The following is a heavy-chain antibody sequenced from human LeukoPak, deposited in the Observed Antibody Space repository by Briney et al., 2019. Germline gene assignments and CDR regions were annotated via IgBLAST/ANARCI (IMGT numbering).Heavy chain of an antibody. CDR1: GGTFSSYA. Sequence: SVKVSCKASGGTFSSYAISWVRRAPGQGLEWMGGIIPIFGTANYAQKFQGRVTITADESTSTAYMELSSLRSEETAVYYCERENCSGGSGYNHFDDWGQGTLVTVSS. J-gene: IGHJ4*02. D-gene: IGHD2-15*01. V-gene: IGHV1-69*13. CDR3: ERENCSGGSGYNHFDD. CDR2: IIPIFGTA.